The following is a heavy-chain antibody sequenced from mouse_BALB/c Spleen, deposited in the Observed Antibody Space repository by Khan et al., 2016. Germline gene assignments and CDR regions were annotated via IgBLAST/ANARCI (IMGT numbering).Heavy chain of an antibody. CDR1: GYSITSDYA. D-gene: IGHD1-1*01. CDR3: TRTLLRLYYFNC. Sequence: EVQLQESGPGLVKPSQSLSLTCTVTGYSITSDYAWNWIRQFPGNKLECMGYISYSGSTSYNPSLKSRISITRDPSTHQFFLQLNSVNTEDTATNDCTRTLLRLYYFNCWSQGTTLTVTS. CDR2: ISYSGST. V-gene: IGHV3-2*02. J-gene: IGHJ2*01.